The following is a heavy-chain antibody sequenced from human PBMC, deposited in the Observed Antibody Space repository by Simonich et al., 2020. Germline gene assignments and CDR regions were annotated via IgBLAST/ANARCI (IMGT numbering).Heavy chain of an antibody. J-gene: IGHJ3*02. CDR3: ARDTFLGYCSSTSCYDAFDI. CDR2: NHPNSGGT. Sequence: QVQLVQSGAEVKKPGASVKVSCKASGYTFTSYGISWVRQAPGQGVEWMGRNHPNSGGTNYAQKFQGRVTTTRDTSISTAYMELSRLRSDDTAVYYCARDTFLGYCSSTSCYDAFDIWGQGTMVTVSS. D-gene: IGHD2-2*01. V-gene: IGHV1-2*06. CDR1: GYTFTSYG.